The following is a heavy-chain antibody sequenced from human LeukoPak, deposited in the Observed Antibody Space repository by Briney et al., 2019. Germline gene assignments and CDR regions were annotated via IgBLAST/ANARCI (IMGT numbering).Heavy chain of an antibody. CDR3: AAVSTKPYSYGLDV. J-gene: IGHJ6*02. CDR2: IFSNDNT. V-gene: IGHV3-53*01. CDR1: GFTVTNNY. D-gene: IGHD4-17*01. Sequence: GGSLRLSCAASGFTVTNNYMCWVRQAPGKGLEWVSVIFSNDNTYHADSVKGRFAISRDTSKNTLYLQMNSLRAEDTAVYYCAAVSTKPYSYGLDVWGQGTTVTVSS.